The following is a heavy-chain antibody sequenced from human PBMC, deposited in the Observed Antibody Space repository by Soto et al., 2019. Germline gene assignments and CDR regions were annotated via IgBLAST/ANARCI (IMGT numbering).Heavy chain of an antibody. Sequence: SETLSLTCAVYGGSFSGYYWSWIRQPPGKGLEWIGSIYYSGSTYYNPSLKSRVTISVDTSKNQFSLKLTSVTAADTAVYYCARDKITGLFDYWGQGTLVTVSS. D-gene: IGHD2-8*02. V-gene: IGHV4-34*01. CDR1: GGSFSGYY. J-gene: IGHJ4*02. CDR3: ARDKITGLFDY. CDR2: IYYSGST.